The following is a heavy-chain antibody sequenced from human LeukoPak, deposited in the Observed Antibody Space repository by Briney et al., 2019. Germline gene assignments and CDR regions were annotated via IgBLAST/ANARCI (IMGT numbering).Heavy chain of an antibody. CDR3: ARARRGSAPYYYYYMDA. V-gene: IGHV1-18*01. J-gene: IGHJ6*03. CDR1: GYTFTSYG. Sequence: ASVKVSCKHSGYTFTSYGISWVRQAPEQGLEWMGRISAYNGNINYTQKLQGRVTMTTDTFTTTAYMELRSLRSDDTAVYYCARARRGSAPYYYYYMDAWGKGTTVTVPS. D-gene: IGHD1-14*01. CDR2: ISAYNGNI.